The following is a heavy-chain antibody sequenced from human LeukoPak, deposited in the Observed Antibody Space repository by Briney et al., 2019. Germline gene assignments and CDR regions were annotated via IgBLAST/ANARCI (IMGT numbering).Heavy chain of an antibody. D-gene: IGHD3-22*01. Sequence: ETLSLTCTVSGGSISSSIYYWGWIRQPPGKGLEWVSVFYSGGSTYYADSVKGRFTISRDNSKNTLYLQMNSLRAEDTAVYYCARGRYHDVSGLVYWGQGTLVTVSS. J-gene: IGHJ4*02. CDR3: ARGRYHDVSGLVY. CDR1: GGSISSSIYY. V-gene: IGHV3-66*01. CDR2: FYSGGST.